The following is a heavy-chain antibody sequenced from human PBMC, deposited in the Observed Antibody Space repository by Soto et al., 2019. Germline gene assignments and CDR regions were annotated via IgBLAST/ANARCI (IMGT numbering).Heavy chain of an antibody. Sequence: GGSLRLSCAASGFTFSSYGMHWVRQAPGKGLEWVAVIWYDGSNKCYADSVKGRFTISRDNSKNTLYLQMNSLRAEDTAVYYCARDLGFVYYGSGSYYNPIGYWGQGTLVTVSS. CDR3: ARDLGFVYYGSGSYYNPIGY. CDR1: GFTFSSYG. CDR2: IWYDGSNK. V-gene: IGHV3-33*01. D-gene: IGHD3-10*01. J-gene: IGHJ4*02.